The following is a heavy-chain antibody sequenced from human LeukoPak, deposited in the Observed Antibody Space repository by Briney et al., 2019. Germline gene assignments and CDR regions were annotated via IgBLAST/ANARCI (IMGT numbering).Heavy chain of an antibody. CDR2: INSDGSST. CDR3: ARDQNYYGSGSYAPYYYYGMDV. Sequence: GGSLRLSCAASGFTFSSYWMHWVRQAPGKGLVWVSGINSDGSSTSYADSVKGRFTISRDNAKNTLYLQMNSLRAEDTAVYYCARDQNYYGSGSYAPYYYYGMDVWGKGTTVTVSS. D-gene: IGHD3-10*01. V-gene: IGHV3-74*01. CDR1: GFTFSSYW. J-gene: IGHJ6*04.